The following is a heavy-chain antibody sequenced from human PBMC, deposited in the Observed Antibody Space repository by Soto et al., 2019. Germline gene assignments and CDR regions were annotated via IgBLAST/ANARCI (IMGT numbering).Heavy chain of an antibody. CDR3: AREVTANFDP. V-gene: IGHV1-69*13. J-gene: IGHJ5*02. CDR1: GGTFSSYA. D-gene: IGHD2-21*02. Sequence: ASVKVSCKASGGTFSSYAISWVRQAPGQGLEWMGGIIPIFGTANYAQKFQGRVTITADESTSTAYMELSSLRSEDTAVYYCAREVTANFDPWGQGTLVTVSS. CDR2: IIPIFGTA.